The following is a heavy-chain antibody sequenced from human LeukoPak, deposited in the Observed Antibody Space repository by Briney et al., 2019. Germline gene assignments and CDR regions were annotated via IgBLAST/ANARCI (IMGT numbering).Heavy chain of an antibody. J-gene: IGHJ6*03. CDR3: ARDPGCSSTSCYDYMDV. CDR2: TSSSSSYI. CDR1: GFTFSSYS. D-gene: IGHD2-2*01. V-gene: IGHV3-21*01. Sequence: PGGSLRLSCAASGFTFSSYSMNWVRQAPGKGLEWVSSTSSSSSYIYYADSVKGRFTISRDNAKNSLYLQMNSLRAEDTAVYYCARDPGCSSTSCYDYMDVWGKGTTVTVSS.